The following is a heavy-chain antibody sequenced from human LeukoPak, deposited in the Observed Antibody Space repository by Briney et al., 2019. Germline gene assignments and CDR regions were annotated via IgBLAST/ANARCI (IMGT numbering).Heavy chain of an antibody. V-gene: IGHV4-30-2*01. Sequence: SETLSLTCAVSGDSISSGGYSWSWIRRPPGKGLEWIGYIYHSGSTYYNPSLKSRVTISVDRSKNQFSLKLSSVTAADTAVYYCARGPLGYCSSTSCYSFHPWGQGTLVTVSS. D-gene: IGHD2-2*01. CDR3: ARGPLGYCSSTSCYSFHP. CDR1: GDSISSGGYS. CDR2: IYHSGST. J-gene: IGHJ5*02.